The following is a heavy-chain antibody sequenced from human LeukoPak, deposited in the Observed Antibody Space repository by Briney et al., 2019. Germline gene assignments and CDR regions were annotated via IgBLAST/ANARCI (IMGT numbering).Heavy chain of an antibody. J-gene: IGHJ4*02. CDR2: KYNSGST. Sequence: SETLSLTCTVSGGSVSSYYWSWIRQSPGKGLEWIGYKYNSGSTNYNPSLKSRVTISVDTSKNQFSLKLSSVTAADTAVYYCASHSGYDYFDYWGQGTLVTVSS. V-gene: IGHV4-59*02. D-gene: IGHD5-12*01. CDR1: GGSVSSYY. CDR3: ASHSGYDYFDY.